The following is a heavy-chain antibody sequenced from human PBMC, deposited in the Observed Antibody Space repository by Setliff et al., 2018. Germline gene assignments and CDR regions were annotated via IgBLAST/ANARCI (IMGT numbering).Heavy chain of an antibody. CDR1: GYTFTSYY. CDR3: ATKDYDTSGYYRPFGF. V-gene: IGHV1-46*01. CDR2: INPSGGST. J-gene: IGHJ4*01. D-gene: IGHD3-22*01. Sequence: GASVKVSCKASGYTFTSYYMHWVRQAPGQGLEWMGIINPSGGSTSYAQKFLGRVTMTEDTSTDTAYMELSSLRSEDTAVYYCATKDYDTSGYYRPFGFWGQGTLVTVSS.